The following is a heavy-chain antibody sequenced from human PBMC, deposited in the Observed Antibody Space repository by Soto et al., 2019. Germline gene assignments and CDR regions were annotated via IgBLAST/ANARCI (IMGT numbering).Heavy chain of an antibody. CDR2: ISWNSGSI. CDR1: GFTFDDYA. D-gene: IGHD6-13*01. Sequence: EVQLVESGGGLVQPGRSLRLSCAASGFTFDDYAMHWVRQAPGKGLEWVSGISWNSGSIGYADSVKGRFTISRDNAKNSLDLQMNSLRAEDTALYYCAKDFSSSQFNWFDPWGQGTLVTVSS. V-gene: IGHV3-9*01. CDR3: AKDFSSSQFNWFDP. J-gene: IGHJ5*02.